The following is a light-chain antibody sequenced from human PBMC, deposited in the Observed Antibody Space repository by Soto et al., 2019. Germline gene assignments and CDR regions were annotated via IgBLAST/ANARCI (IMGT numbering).Light chain of an antibody. CDR2: EVS. J-gene: IGLJ1*01. Sequence: QSALTQPASVSGSPGQSITISCTGTSSDVGDYNYVSWYQHHPGKAPKLIIYEVSNRPSGVSDRFSGSKSGNTASLTISGLQAADEADYYYSSYTSSSTEVFGTGTKVTVL. V-gene: IGLV2-14*01. CDR3: SSYTSSSTEV. CDR1: SSDVGDYNY.